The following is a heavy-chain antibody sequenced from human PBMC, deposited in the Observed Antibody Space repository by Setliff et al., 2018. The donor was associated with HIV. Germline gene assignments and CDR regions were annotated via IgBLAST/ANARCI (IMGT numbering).Heavy chain of an antibody. V-gene: IGHV1-58*02. CDR2: IVVGSGNT. CDR3: ARPAGKGSYYGDDAFDL. CDR1: GFTFTSST. Sequence: SVKVSCKASGFTFTSSTMQWVRQARGQRLEWIGWIVVGSGNTKYSQKFQGRVTIIRDTSTSTAYMEMSSLRSEDTAVYYCARPAGKGSYYGDDAFDLWGQGTMVT. D-gene: IGHD1-26*01. J-gene: IGHJ3*01.